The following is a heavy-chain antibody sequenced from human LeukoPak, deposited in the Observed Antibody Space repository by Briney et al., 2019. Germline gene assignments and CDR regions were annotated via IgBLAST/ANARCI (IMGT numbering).Heavy chain of an antibody. CDR1: GFTFSSYG. Sequence: GGSLRLSCAASGFTFSSYGMHWVRQAPGKGLEWVAVISYDGSNKYYADSVKGRFTISRDNSKNTLNLQMNSLRTEDTAVYYCAKDGYYDFWSGYSYFDYWGQGTLVTVSS. J-gene: IGHJ4*02. V-gene: IGHV3-30*18. CDR3: AKDGYYDFWSGYSYFDY. D-gene: IGHD3-3*01. CDR2: ISYDGSNK.